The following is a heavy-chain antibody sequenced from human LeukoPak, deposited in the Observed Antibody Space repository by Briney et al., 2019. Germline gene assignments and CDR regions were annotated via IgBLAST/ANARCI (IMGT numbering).Heavy chain of an antibody. Sequence: ASVKVSCKASGGTFSSYAISWVRQAPGQGLEWMGWISAYNGNTNYAQKLQGRVTMTTDTSTSTAYMELRSLRSDDTAVYYCARESTIVALPDYWGQGTLVTVSS. V-gene: IGHV1-18*01. CDR2: ISAYNGNT. D-gene: IGHD5-12*01. CDR1: GGTFSSYA. J-gene: IGHJ4*02. CDR3: ARESTIVALPDY.